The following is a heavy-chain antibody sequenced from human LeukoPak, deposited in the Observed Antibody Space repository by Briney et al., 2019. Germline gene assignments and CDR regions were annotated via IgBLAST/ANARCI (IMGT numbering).Heavy chain of an antibody. CDR2: ISWNSGSI. Sequence: SGGSLRLSCAASGFTFDDYAMHWVRQAPGKGLEWVSGISWNSGSIGYADSVKGRFTISRDNAKNSLYLQMNSLRAEDTAVYYCAKDLSYYDSSGYDAFDIWGQGTMVTVSS. V-gene: IGHV3-9*01. J-gene: IGHJ3*02. D-gene: IGHD3-22*01. CDR3: AKDLSYYDSSGYDAFDI. CDR1: GFTFDDYA.